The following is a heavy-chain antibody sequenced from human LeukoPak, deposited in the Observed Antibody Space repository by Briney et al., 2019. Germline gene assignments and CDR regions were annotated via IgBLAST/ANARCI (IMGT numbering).Heavy chain of an antibody. J-gene: IGHJ4*02. CDR2: IRSKAYGGTT. D-gene: IGHD2-2*01. CDR3: TRAPGGGYCSSTSCYPVYFDY. Sequence: GGSLRLSCTASGFSFGDSAMTWFRQAPGKGLEWVGFIRSKAYGGTTEYAASVKGRFTISRDDSKSIAYPQLNSLKTEDTAVYYCTRAPGGGYCSSTSCYPVYFDYWGQGTLVTVSS. V-gene: IGHV3-49*03. CDR1: GFSFGDSA.